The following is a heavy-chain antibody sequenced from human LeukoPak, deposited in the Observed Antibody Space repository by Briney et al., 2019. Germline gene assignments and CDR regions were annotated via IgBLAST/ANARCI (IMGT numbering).Heavy chain of an antibody. V-gene: IGHV3-23*01. CDR3: ASPDTPRAVSHSGAWYYFDF. Sequence: PGGSLRLSCAASGFTFSTYAMSWVRQAPGKGLEWVSVISASGDTTYYADSVKGRFTISRDNFKNTLFLQMNRLRDEDTAVYFCASPDTPRAVSHSGAWYYFDFWGQGTLVTVSP. CDR2: ISASGDTT. D-gene: IGHD6-13*01. CDR1: GFTFSTYA. J-gene: IGHJ4*02.